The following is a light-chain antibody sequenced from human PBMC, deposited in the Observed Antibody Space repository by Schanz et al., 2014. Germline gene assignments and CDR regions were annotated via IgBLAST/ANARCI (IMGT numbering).Light chain of an antibody. V-gene: IGLV2-8*01. CDR1: SSDVGGHDY. CDR3: SSYAGSNFVV. CDR2: QVT. Sequence: QSVLTQPPSASGAPGQSVTISCTGTSSDVGGHDYVSWYQHHPGKAPKVMIYQVTKRPSGVPDRFSGSKSGNTASLTVSGLEAEDEADYYCSSYAGSNFVVFGGGTKLTVL. J-gene: IGLJ2*01.